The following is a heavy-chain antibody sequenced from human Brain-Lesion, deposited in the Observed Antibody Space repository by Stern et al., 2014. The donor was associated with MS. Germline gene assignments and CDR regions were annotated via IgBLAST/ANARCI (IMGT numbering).Heavy chain of an antibody. J-gene: IGHJ6*02. CDR1: GASISNTQW. D-gene: IGHD3-10*01. CDR3: ARDPRRGGLSGYYHGMDV. CDR2: IYQSGSA. V-gene: IGHV4-4*02. Sequence: VQLVESGPGLVKPSGTLSLTCAVSGASISNTQWWTWVRQSPGKGLEWIGEIYQSGSANYNPSLRGPVTISGDTSKNNFSLEFNSVPAADTAVYYCARDPRRGGLSGYYHGMDVWGQGTTVTVSS.